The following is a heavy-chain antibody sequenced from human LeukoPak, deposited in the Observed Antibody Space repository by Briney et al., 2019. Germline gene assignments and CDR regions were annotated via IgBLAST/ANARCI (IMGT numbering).Heavy chain of an antibody. J-gene: IGHJ6*03. V-gene: IGHV4-34*01. CDR2: INHSGST. D-gene: IGHD5-12*01. CDR1: GGSFSGYY. CDR3: ARGLGFPVRLRLTYYMDV. Sequence: SETLSLTCAVYGGSFSGYYWSWIRQPPGKGLEWIGEINHSGSTNYNPSLKSRVTISVDTSKNQFSLKLSSVTAADTAVYYCARGLGFPVRLRLTYYMDVWGKGTTVTVSS.